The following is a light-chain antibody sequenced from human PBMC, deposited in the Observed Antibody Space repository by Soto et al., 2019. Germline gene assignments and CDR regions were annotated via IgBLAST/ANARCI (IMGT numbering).Light chain of an antibody. J-gene: IGKJ1*01. V-gene: IGKV1-12*01. CDR1: QGIYGW. CDR2: AAS. CDR3: QQTNSFPWT. Sequence: DIQMTQSPSSVSASVGDRVTITCRASQGIYGWLAWYQQKPGKAPNLLIYAASTVESGVPSRFRGTGSGTDFTLTISSLQPEDFATYFCQQTNSFPWTFGQGTKVEIK.